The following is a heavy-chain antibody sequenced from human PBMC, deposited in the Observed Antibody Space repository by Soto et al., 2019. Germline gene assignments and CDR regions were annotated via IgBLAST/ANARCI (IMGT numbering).Heavy chain of an antibody. CDR3: AKGLCGGDCLAPDAFDI. V-gene: IGHV3-23*01. CDR2: ISGSGGST. J-gene: IGHJ3*02. Sequence: EVQLLESGGGLVQPGGSLRLSCAASGFTFSSYAMSWVRQAPGKGLEWVSAISGSGGSTYYADSVKGRFTISRDNSKNTLYLQMNSLRAEDTAVYYCAKGLCGGDCLAPDAFDIWGQGTMVTVSS. CDR1: GFTFSSYA. D-gene: IGHD2-21*02.